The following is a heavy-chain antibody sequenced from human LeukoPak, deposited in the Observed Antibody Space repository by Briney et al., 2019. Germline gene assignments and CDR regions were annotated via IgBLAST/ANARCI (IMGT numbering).Heavy chain of an antibody. CDR2: IDWDDDK. CDR3: ARMALGDAFDI. V-gene: IGHV2-70*04. Sequence: SGPALVKPTQTLTLTCTFSGFSLSTSGMRASWIRQPPGKALEWLARIDWDDDKLYSTSLKTRLTISKDTSKNQVVLTMTNMDPVDTATYYCARMALGDAFDIWGRGTMVTVSS. J-gene: IGHJ3*02. D-gene: IGHD3-16*01. CDR1: GFSLSTSGMR.